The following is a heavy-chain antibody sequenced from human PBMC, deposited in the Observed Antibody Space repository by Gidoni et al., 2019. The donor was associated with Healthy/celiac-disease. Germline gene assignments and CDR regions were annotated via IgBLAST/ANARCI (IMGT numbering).Heavy chain of an antibody. CDR1: GFPFRGYG. Sequence: QVPLGGSWGGGVQPGGSLGLPCAASGFPFRGYGMHWVRQAPGKGLEWVAVIWYDGSNKYYADSVKGRFTISRDNSKNTLYLQMNSLRAEDTAVYYCARDRRGSGWGYYFDYWGQGTLVTVSS. CDR2: IWYDGSNK. D-gene: IGHD6-19*01. J-gene: IGHJ4*02. CDR3: ARDRRGSGWGYYFDY. V-gene: IGHV3-33*01.